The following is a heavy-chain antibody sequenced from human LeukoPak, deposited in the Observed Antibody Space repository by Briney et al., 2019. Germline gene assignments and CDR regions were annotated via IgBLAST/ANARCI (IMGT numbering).Heavy chain of an antibody. CDR3: ARGFPYYYDSSRDAFDI. V-gene: IGHV3-7*03. CDR1: GFTFSSYW. CDR2: IREDGNEK. D-gene: IGHD3-22*01. Sequence: GGSPRLSCAASGFTFSSYWMSWVRQAPGKGLEWVANIREDGNEKYYADSVKGQFTISRDNAKNSLFLQMDSLRAEDTAVYYCARGFPYYYDSSRDAFDIWGQGTMVTVSS. J-gene: IGHJ3*02.